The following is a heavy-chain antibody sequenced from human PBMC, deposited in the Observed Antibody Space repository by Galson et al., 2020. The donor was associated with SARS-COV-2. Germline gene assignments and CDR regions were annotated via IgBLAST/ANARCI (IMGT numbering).Heavy chain of an antibody. D-gene: IGHD3-16*01. J-gene: IGHJ4*02. CDR3: ARQEEDYVWGSPLT. CDR1: GYSFTSYW. CDR2: IYPGDSDT. V-gene: IGHV5-51*01. Sequence: KIGESLKISCKGSGYSFTSYWIGWVRQMPGKGLEWMGIIYPGDSDTSYSPSFQGQVTISADKSISTAYLQWSSLKASDTAMYYCARQEEDYVWGSPLTWGQGTLVTVSS.